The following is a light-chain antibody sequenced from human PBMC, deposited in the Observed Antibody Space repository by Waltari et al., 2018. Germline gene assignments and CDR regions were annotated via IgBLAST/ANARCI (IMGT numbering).Light chain of an antibody. J-gene: IGKJ1*01. Sequence: EIVLTQSPGTLSVSPGERVTLSCRASQSVSRTLAWYQQKPGQAPRLLIYEASTRATGIPDRFSGSGSGTDFSLTISRLEPEDFAVYYCQKYGTLPATFGQGTKVEIK. CDR1: QSVSRT. V-gene: IGKV3-20*01. CDR3: QKYGTLPAT. CDR2: EAS.